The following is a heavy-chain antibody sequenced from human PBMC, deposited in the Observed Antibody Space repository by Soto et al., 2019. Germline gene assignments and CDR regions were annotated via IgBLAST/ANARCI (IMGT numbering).Heavy chain of an antibody. Sequence: GGSLRLSCAASGFNFSSYAMSWVRQAPGKGLEWVSAISGSGGSTYYADSVKGRFTISRDNSKNTLYLQMNSLRAEDTAVYYYAKGTGIDYYDSSGYYTGMDVWGQGTTVTVSS. CDR2: ISGSGGST. CDR3: AKGTGIDYYDSSGYYTGMDV. D-gene: IGHD3-22*01. V-gene: IGHV3-23*01. J-gene: IGHJ6*02. CDR1: GFNFSSYA.